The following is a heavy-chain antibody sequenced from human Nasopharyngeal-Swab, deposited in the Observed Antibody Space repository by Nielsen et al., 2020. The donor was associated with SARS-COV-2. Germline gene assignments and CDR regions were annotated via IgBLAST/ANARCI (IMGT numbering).Heavy chain of an antibody. CDR3: ARNRVSSTREAPNYYYYYGMDV. CDR2: INHSGST. V-gene: IGHV4-34*01. Sequence: SETLSLTCAVYGGSFSGYYWSWIRQPPGKGLEWIGEINHSGSTNYNPSLKSRVTISVDTSKNQFSLKLSSVTAADTAVYYCARNRVSSTREAPNYYYYYGMDVWGQGTTVTVSS. CDR1: GGSFSGYY. J-gene: IGHJ6*02. D-gene: IGHD2-2*01.